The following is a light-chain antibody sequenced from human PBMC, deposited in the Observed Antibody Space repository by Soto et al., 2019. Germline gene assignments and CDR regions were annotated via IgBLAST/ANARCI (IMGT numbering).Light chain of an antibody. J-gene: IGKJ1*01. Sequence: IQVTHSPPSLSASVGDRVTITCRASQSISSYLNWYQQKPGKAPKLLIYAASSLQSGVPSRFSGSGSGTDFTLTISSLQPEDFATYYCQQSYSTLQTFGQGTKVDIK. CDR1: QSISSY. CDR2: AAS. V-gene: IGKV1-39*01. CDR3: QQSYSTLQT.